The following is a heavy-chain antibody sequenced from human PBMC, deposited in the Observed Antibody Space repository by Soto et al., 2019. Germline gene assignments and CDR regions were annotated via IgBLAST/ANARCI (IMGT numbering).Heavy chain of an antibody. D-gene: IGHD2-21*01. V-gene: IGHV3-23*01. CDR2: ISGSGGST. J-gene: IGHJ4*02. CDR1: GFTFTNYA. CDR3: AKVIVVIAAAGDYFDH. Sequence: VGSLRLSCAASGFTFTNYAMSWVRQAPGKGLEWVSVISGSGGSTYYADSVKGRFTISRDNSKNTLYLQMDSLRAEDTAVYYCAKVIVVIAAAGDYFDHWGQGTLVTVSS.